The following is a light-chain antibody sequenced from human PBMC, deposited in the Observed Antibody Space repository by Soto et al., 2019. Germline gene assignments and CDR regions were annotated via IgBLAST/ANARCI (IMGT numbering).Light chain of an antibody. CDR1: SSDVGGYIY. J-gene: IGLJ1*01. CDR2: GVT. CDR3: SSYTTSSTLYV. Sequence: QSVLAQPASVSGSPGQSITSSCTGTSSDVGGYIYVSWYQQHPGRAPKLIIYGVTNRPSGISTRFSGSKSGNTASLTISGLQAEDEADYYCSSYTTSSTLYVFGTGTKVTVL. V-gene: IGLV2-14*01.